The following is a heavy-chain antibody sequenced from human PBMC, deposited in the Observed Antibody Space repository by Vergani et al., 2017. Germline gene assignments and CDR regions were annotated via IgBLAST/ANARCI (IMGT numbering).Heavy chain of an antibody. D-gene: IGHD3-16*01. CDR2: IYTSGST. CDR1: GGSISSGSYY. V-gene: IGHV4-61*02. CDR3: ARYVGWGGAFDI. Sequence: QVQLQESGPGLVKPSQTLSLTCTVSGGSISSGSYYWSWIRQPAGKGLEWIGRIYTSGSTNYNPSLKSRVTIAVDTSKNQFDLKLRSGTAADTAVYYCARYVGWGGAFDIWGQGTMVTVSS. J-gene: IGHJ3*02.